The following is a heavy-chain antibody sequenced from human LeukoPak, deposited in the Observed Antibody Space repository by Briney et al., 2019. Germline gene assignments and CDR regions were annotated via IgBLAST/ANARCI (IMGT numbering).Heavy chain of an antibody. D-gene: IGHD5-18*01. J-gene: IGHJ4*02. Sequence: PGGSLRLSCAASGFTVSSNYRSWVRQAPGKGLEWVSVIYSGGSTYYADSVKGRFTISRDNSKNTLYLQMNSLRAEDTAVYYCARVGVDTAMAGDYWGQGTPVTVSS. V-gene: IGHV3-66*01. CDR1: GFTVSSNY. CDR3: ARVGVDTAMAGDY. CDR2: IYSGGST.